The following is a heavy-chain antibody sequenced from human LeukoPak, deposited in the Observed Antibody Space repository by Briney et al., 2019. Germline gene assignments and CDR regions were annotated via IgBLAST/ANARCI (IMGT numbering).Heavy chain of an antibody. V-gene: IGHV3-23*01. J-gene: IGHJ4*02. D-gene: IGHD3-22*01. Sequence: QPGGSLRLSCAASGFTFSSYGMSWVRQAPGKGLEWVSAISGSGGSTYYADSVKGRFTISRDNSKNTLYLQMNSLRAEDTAVYYCAKDWIGKYYYDSSGYPLDYWGQGTLVTVSS. CDR1: GFTFSSYG. CDR2: ISGSGGST. CDR3: AKDWIGKYYYDSSGYPLDY.